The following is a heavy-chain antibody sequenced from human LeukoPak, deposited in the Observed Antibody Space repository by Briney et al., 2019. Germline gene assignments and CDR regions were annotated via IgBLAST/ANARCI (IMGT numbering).Heavy chain of an antibody. D-gene: IGHD3-3*01. Sequence: SETLSLTCTVSGGSISSYYWSWIRQPAGKGLEWIGRIYTSGSTNYNPSLKSRVTMSVDTSKNQFSLKLSSVTAADTAVYYCARMSYDFWSGYPLAFGIWGQGTMVTVSS. J-gene: IGHJ3*02. CDR3: ARMSYDFWSGYPLAFGI. CDR2: IYTSGST. V-gene: IGHV4-4*07. CDR1: GGSISSYY.